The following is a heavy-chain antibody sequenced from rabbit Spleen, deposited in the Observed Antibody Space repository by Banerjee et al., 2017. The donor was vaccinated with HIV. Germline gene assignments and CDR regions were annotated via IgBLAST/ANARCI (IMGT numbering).Heavy chain of an antibody. CDR1: GVSLNDKD. CDR2: IDLLFGTT. Sequence: QEQLVESGGDLVQPEGSLTLTCKASGVSLNDKDVMCWVRQAPGKGLEWIGYIDLLFGTTYYANWVNGRFTISSHNAQNTLYLQLNSLTAADTATYFCVRGASGSGYYSLWGPGTLVTVS. D-gene: IGHD1-1*01. V-gene: IGHV1S47*01. CDR3: VRGASGSGYYSL. J-gene: IGHJ4*01.